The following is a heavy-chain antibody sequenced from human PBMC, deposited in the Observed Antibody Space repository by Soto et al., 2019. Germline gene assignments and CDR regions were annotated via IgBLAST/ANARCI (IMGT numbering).Heavy chain of an antibody. V-gene: IGHV4-31*03. Sequence: SETLSLTCTVSGGSISSGGYYWSWIRQHPGKGLEWIGYIYYSGSTYYNPSLKSRVTISVDTSKNQFSLKLSSVTAADTAVYYCARVLYFDWLLGVERAWYYFDYWGQGTLVTVSS. D-gene: IGHD3-9*01. J-gene: IGHJ4*02. CDR1: GGSISSGGYY. CDR2: IYYSGST. CDR3: ARVLYFDWLLGVERAWYYFDY.